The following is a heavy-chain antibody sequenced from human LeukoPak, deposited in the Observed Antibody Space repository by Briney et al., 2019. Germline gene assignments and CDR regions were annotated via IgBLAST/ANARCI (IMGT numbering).Heavy chain of an antibody. CDR2: IYYSGST. J-gene: IGHJ5*02. CDR3: ARHLGGSGSPYNWFDP. D-gene: IGHD3-10*01. CDR1: GGSISSYY. V-gene: IGHV4-59*08. Sequence: SETLSLTCTVSGGSISSYYWSWIRQPPGKGLEWIGYIYYSGSTNYNPSLKSRVTISVDTSKNQFSLKLSSVTAADTAVYYCARHLGGSGSPYNWFDPWGRGTLVTVSS.